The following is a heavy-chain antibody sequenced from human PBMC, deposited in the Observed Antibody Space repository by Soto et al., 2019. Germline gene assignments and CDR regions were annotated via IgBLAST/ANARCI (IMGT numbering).Heavy chain of an antibody. D-gene: IGHD2-2*01. CDR1: GFTFSSYA. CDR3: AKPHPKTVVPAASFWYYFDY. Sequence: GGSLRLSCAASGFTFSSYAMSWVRQAPGKGLEWVSAISGSGGSTYYADSVKGRFTISRDNSKNTLYLQTNSLRAEDTAVYYCAKPHPKTVVPAASFWYYFDYWGQGTLVTVSS. CDR2: ISGSGGST. V-gene: IGHV3-23*01. J-gene: IGHJ4*02.